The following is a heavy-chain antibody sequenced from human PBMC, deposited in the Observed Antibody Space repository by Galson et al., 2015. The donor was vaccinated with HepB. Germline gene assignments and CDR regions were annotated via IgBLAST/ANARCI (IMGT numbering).Heavy chain of an antibody. D-gene: IGHD1-14*01. CDR1: GGTFSSYT. J-gene: IGHJ3*02. CDR3: ARGREGQGEPGEGAFDI. CDR2: IIPILGIA. V-gene: IGHV1-69*02. Sequence: SVKVSCKASGGTFSSYTISWVRQAPGQGLEWMGRIIPILGIANYAQKFQGRVTITADESTSTAYMELSSLRSEDTAVYYCARGREGQGEPGEGAFDIWGQGTMVTVSS.